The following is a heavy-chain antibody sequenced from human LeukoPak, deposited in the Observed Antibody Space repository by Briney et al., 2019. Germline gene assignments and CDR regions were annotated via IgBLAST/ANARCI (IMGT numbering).Heavy chain of an antibody. CDR2: ISGSGDTL. V-gene: IGHV3-23*01. D-gene: IGHD2-15*01. J-gene: IGHJ4*02. CDR3: LRSGGGRASN. Sequence: GGSLRLSCAASGFTFSNHGMNWVRQAPGKGLEWVSGISGSGDTLYYADSVKGRFTISRDNSKNTLYLQMSSLRAEDTAVYYCLRSGGGRASNWGQGTLVTVSS. CDR1: GFTFSNHG.